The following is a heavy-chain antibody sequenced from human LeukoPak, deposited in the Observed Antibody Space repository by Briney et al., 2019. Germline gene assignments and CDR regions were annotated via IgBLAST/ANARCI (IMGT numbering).Heavy chain of an antibody. D-gene: IGHD3-3*01. J-gene: IGHJ4*02. Sequence: PGGSLRLSCAASGFTFSSYWMNWARQAPGKGLEWVASINHNGNVNYYVDSVKGRFPISRDNTKNSLYLQMNSLRAEDTAVFYCARDQYDTWSRRGNFDSWGQGTLVIVSS. CDR2: INHNGNVN. V-gene: IGHV3-7*03. CDR1: GFTFSSYW. CDR3: ARDQYDTWSRRGNFDS.